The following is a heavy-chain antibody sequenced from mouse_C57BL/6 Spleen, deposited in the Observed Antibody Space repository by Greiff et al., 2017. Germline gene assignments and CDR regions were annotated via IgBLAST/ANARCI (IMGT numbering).Heavy chain of an antibody. CDR2: IDPSDSYT. V-gene: IGHV1-69*01. CDR1: GYTFTSYW. Sequence: QVQLQQPGAELVMPGASVKLSCKASGYTFTSYWMHWVKQRPGQGLEWIGEIDPSDSYTNYNQKFKGKSTLTVDKSSSTAYMQLSSLTSEDSAVYYCARSRYYGSSSLYYFDYWGQGTTLTVSS. J-gene: IGHJ2*01. CDR3: ARSRYYGSSSLYYFDY. D-gene: IGHD1-1*01.